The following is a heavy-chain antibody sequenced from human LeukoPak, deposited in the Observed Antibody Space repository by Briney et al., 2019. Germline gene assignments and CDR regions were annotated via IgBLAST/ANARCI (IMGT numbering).Heavy chain of an antibody. D-gene: IGHD3-10*01. CDR3: AKGLNAYGSGSYSNLDAFDM. CDR1: GFTFSTYA. V-gene: IGHV3-23*01. Sequence: PGGTLRLSCAASGFTFSTYAMSWVRQAPGKGLEWVSTISTSGRSTYYTDSVKGRFTISRDNSKNALFLQMNSLRAEDTAVYYCAKGLNAYGSGSYSNLDAFDMWGQGTMVTVSS. CDR2: ISTSGRST. J-gene: IGHJ3*02.